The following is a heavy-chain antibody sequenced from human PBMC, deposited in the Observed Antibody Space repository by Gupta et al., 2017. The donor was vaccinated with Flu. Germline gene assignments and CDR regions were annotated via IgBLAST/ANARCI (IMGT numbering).Heavy chain of an antibody. J-gene: IGHJ6*02. Sequence: QVQLVESGGGVVQPGRSLRLSCAASGFTFSSYGMHWVRPAPGKGLGWVAVIWYDGSNKYYADSVKGRFTISRDNSKNTLYLQMNSLRAEDTAVYYCAREYYDYVWGSATLASGYYYGMDVWGQGTTVTVSS. D-gene: IGHD3-16*01. CDR1: GFTFSSYG. V-gene: IGHV3-33*01. CDR3: AREYYDYVWGSATLASGYYYGMDV. CDR2: IWYDGSNK.